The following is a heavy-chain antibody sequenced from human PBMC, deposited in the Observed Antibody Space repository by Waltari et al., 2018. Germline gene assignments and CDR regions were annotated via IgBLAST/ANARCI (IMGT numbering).Heavy chain of an antibody. D-gene: IGHD3-22*01. CDR1: GGSFIGYY. Sequence: QVQLQQWGAGLLKPSETLSLTCAVYGGSFIGYYWSWIRQPPGKGLEWIGEINHHGKTSSNPSLKSRVTISVEASKNQFSLNQNSVTAADTAVYYCAREEYFYDSSGYSRKYYFDYWGQGTLVTVSS. J-gene: IGHJ4*02. V-gene: IGHV4-34*01. CDR3: AREEYFYDSSGYSRKYYFDY. CDR2: INHHGKT.